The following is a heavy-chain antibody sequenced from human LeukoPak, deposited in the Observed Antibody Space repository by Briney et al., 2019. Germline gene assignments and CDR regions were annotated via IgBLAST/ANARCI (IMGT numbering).Heavy chain of an antibody. CDR1: GGTFSSYA. Sequence: GASVKVSCKASGGTFSSYAISWVRQAPGQGLEWMGGIIPIFGTANYAQKFQGRVTITADKSTSTAYMELSSLRSEDTAVYYCASGRLPSSSWWLVLEAFDIWGQGTMVTVSS. CDR3: ASGRLPSSSWWLVLEAFDI. J-gene: IGHJ3*02. CDR2: IIPIFGTA. V-gene: IGHV1-69*06. D-gene: IGHD6-13*01.